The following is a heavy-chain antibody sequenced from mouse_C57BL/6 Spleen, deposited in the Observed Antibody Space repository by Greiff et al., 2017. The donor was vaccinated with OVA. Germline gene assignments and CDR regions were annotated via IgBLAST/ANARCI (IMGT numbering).Heavy chain of an antibody. V-gene: IGHV1-69*01. CDR1: GYTFTSYW. CDR2: IDPSDSYT. CDR3: ARRDYGNFFDY. D-gene: IGHD2-1*01. J-gene: IGHJ2*01. Sequence: QVQLKQSGAELVMPGASVKLSCKASGYTFTSYWMHWVKQRPGQGLEWIGEIDPSDSYTNYNQKFKGKSTLTVDKSSSTAYMQLSSLTSEDSAVYYCARRDYGNFFDYWGQGTTLTVSS.